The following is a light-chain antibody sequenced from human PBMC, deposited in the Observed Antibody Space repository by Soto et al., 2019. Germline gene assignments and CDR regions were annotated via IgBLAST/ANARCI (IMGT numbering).Light chain of an antibody. CDR3: QQYATYWT. J-gene: IGKJ1*01. CDR1: QSISPW. CDR2: KAS. Sequence: DIQMTQSPSTLSASVGDRVTITCRASQSISPWLAWYQQIPGEAPKLLIYKASSLESWVPSRFSGSGSGTEFTLTISSLQPDDVAIYYCQQYATYWTFGQGTKVDIK. V-gene: IGKV1-5*03.